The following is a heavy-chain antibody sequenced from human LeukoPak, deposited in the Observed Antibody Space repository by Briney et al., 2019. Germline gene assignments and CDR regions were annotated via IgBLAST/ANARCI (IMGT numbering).Heavy chain of an antibody. J-gene: IGHJ3*02. CDR2: ISGSGGST. CDR3: AKYKTTWSWRIVVVPAADDAFDI. Sequence: PGGSLRLSCAASGFTFSSYAMSWVRQAPGKGLEWVSAISGSGGSTYYADSVKGRFTISRDNSKNTLYLQMNSLRAEDTAVYYCAKYKTTWSWRIVVVPAADDAFDIWGQGTMVTVSS. V-gene: IGHV3-23*01. CDR1: GFTFSSYA. D-gene: IGHD2-2*01.